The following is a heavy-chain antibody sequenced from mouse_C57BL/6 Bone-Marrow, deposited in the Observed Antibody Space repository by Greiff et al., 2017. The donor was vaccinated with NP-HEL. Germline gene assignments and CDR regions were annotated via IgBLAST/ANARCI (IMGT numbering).Heavy chain of an antibody. CDR3: ARILLPWYFDV. V-gene: IGHV2-2*01. J-gene: IGHJ1*03. Sequence: VQLQQSGPGLVQPSQSLSITCTVSGFSLTSYGVHWVRQSPGKGLEWLGVIWSGGSTDYNAAFISRLSISKDNSKSQVFCKMNSLQADDTAIYYCARILLPWYFDVWGTGTTVTVSS. CDR2: IWSGGST. D-gene: IGHD2-10*01. CDR1: GFSLTSYG.